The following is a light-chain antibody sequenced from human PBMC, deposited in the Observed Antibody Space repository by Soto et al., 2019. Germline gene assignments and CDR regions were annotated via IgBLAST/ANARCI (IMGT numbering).Light chain of an antibody. CDR1: QTLFFRSTNKNY. J-gene: IGKJ1*01. CDR2: WAS. CDR3: QQYYTTPS. V-gene: IGKV4-1*01. Sequence: IMLTQSPDSLAVSLGERATINCESSQTLFFRSTNKNYLAWYQQKPGQPPKLLVYWASTRESGVPDRFSGTGSGTDFTLTITSLQAEDVAVDYCQQYYTTPSFGQGTKVEIK.